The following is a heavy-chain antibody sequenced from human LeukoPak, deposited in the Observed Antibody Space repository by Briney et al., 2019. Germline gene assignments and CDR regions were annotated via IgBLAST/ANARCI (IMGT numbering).Heavy chain of an antibody. CDR1: GGSMSPYH. CDR2: IYYSGST. V-gene: IGHV4-59*08. J-gene: IGHJ4*02. D-gene: IGHD6-19*01. CDR3: ARAVSGRFDY. Sequence: PSETLSLTCTVSGGSMSPYHWGWIRQPPGKGLEWTGYIYYSGSTNYNPSPNSRVTISVDTSKNQFSLRLSSVTAADTAIYYCARAVSGRFDYWGQGTLVTVSS.